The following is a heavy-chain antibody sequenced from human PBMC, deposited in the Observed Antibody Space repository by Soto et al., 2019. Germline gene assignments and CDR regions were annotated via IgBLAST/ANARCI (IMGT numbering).Heavy chain of an antibody. CDR1: GGSMNSGGDY. V-gene: IGHV4-31*01. CDR2: IQYGEAD. CDR3: ARGKRGPWYFDL. Sequence: QVQLLESGPGVVKPSETLSLTCTVSGGSMNSGGDYWHWFRQPPGKVLEWIGNIQYGEADRYNPSLKSPLTVSADTSKNQFALELNSVTAADTAVYYCARGKRGPWYFDLWGRGTLVAVSS. J-gene: IGHJ2*01.